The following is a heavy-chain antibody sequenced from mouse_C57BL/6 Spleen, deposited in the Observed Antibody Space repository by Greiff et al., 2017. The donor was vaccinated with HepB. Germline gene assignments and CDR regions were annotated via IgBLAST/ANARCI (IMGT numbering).Heavy chain of an antibody. J-gene: IGHJ4*01. V-gene: IGHV1-55*01. Sequence: VQLQQPGAELVKPGASVKMSCKASGYTFTSYWITWVKQRPGQGLEWIGDIYPGSGSTNYNEKFKSKATVTVDTSSSTAYMQLSSRTSEDSAVYCCARGEIATVVATRGYAMDDWGKGTSVTVSS. CDR2: IYPGSGST. CDR1: GYTFTSYW. D-gene: IGHD1-1*01. CDR3: ARGEIATVVATRGYAMDD.